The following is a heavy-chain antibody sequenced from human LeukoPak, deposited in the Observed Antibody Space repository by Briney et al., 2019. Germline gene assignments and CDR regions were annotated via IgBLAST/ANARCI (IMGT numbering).Heavy chain of an antibody. J-gene: IGHJ4*02. V-gene: IGHV4-4*09. CDR1: GGSISSYY. CDR2: IYTSGST. Sequence: PSETLSLTCTVSGGSISSYYWSWLRQPPGKGLEWIGYIYTSGSTNYNPSLKSRVTISVDTSKNQFSLKLSSVTAADTAVYYCARQTITAAGTNYFDYWGQGTLVTVSS. CDR3: ARQTITAAGTNYFDY. D-gene: IGHD6-13*01.